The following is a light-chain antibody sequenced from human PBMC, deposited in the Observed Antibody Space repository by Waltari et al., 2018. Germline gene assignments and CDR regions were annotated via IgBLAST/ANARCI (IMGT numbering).Light chain of an antibody. J-gene: IGKJ4*02. CDR3: QQRNSWPRT. V-gene: IGKV3-11*01. Sequence: VLTQSPVTLSLSPGERATLSCRASKRISTYLAWYQQKPGQAPRLLIYDASNRATGIPARFSGSGSGTDFTLTISSLESEDFAVYYCQQRNSWPRTFGRGTKVEIK. CDR2: DAS. CDR1: KRISTY.